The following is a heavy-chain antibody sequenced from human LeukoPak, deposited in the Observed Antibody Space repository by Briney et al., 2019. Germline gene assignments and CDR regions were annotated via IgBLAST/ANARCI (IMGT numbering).Heavy chain of an antibody. D-gene: IGHD2-15*01. CDR1: GFTFSSYW. J-gene: IGHJ4*02. V-gene: IGHV3-21*01. CDR3: ARDIGDVVVVAATFDY. Sequence: PGGSLRLSCAASGFTFSSYWMHWVRQAPGKGLEWVSSISSSSSYIYYADSVKGRFTISRDNAKNSLYLQMNSLRAEDTAVYYCARDIGDVVVVAATFDYWGQGTLVTVSS. CDR2: ISSSSSYI.